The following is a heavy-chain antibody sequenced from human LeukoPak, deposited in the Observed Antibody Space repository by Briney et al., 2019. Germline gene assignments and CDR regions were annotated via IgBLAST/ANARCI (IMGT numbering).Heavy chain of an antibody. CDR3: ARDIVVVPAAISRGY. V-gene: IGHV4-4*07. CDR2: IYTSGST. CDR1: GGSISSYY. D-gene: IGHD2-2*02. Sequence: PSETLSLTCTVSGGSISSYYWSWIRQPAGKGLEWIGRIYTSGSTNYNPSLESRVTMSVDTSKNQFSLKLSSVTAADTAVYYCARDIVVVPAAISRGYWGQGTLVTVSS. J-gene: IGHJ4*02.